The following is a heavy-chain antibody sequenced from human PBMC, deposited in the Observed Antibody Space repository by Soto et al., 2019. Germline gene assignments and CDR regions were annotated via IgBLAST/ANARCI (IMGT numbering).Heavy chain of an antibody. CDR2: IYYSGST. V-gene: IGHV4-59*01. CDR3: ARYCTNGVCPNHDAFDI. D-gene: IGHD2-8*01. CDR1: GGSSSSYY. Sequence: SETLSLTCTVPGGSSSSYYWSWIRQPPGKGLEWIGYIYYSGSTNSNPSLKSRVTISVDTSKNQFSLKLSSVTAADTAVYYCARYCTNGVCPNHDAFDIWGQGTMVTVSS. J-gene: IGHJ3*02.